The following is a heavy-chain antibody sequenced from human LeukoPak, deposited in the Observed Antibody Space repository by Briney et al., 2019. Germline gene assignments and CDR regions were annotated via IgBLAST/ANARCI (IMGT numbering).Heavy chain of an antibody. CDR2: ISWNSGSI. CDR3: ARDGEDSSSLDNWFDP. Sequence: GGSLRLSCAASGFTFDDYAMHWVRQAPGKGLEWVSGISWNSGSIGYADSVKGRFTISRDNAKNSLYLQMNSLRAEDTAVYYCARDGEDSSSLDNWFDPWGQGTLVTVSS. V-gene: IGHV3-9*01. D-gene: IGHD6-13*01. J-gene: IGHJ5*02. CDR1: GFTFDDYA.